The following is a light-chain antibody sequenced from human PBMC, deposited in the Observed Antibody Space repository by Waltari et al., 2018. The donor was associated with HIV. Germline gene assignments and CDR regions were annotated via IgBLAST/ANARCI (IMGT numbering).Light chain of an antibody. V-gene: IGKV1-27*01. CDR2: NAA. J-gene: IGKJ1*01. Sequence: DMQMTQSPSSLSGLVGETVTITCRASQDIGNYVAWYQQKPGNPPTLLIYNAATLKSGGPSRFSGSGSGTDFTLTINSLQPEDVATYYCQKFNSAPPCPFGQGTKVEIK. CDR3: QKFNSAPPCP. CDR1: QDIGNY.